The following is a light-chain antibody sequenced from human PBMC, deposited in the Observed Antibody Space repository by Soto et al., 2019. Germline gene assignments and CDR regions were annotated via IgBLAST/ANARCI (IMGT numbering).Light chain of an antibody. CDR2: DVS. CDR1: SSDVGGYNY. V-gene: IGLV2-11*01. CDR3: CSYAGSHSWV. Sequence: QSALTQPRTVSGSPGQSVTISCTGTSSDVGGYNYVSWYQQHPGKAPTLMIFDVSKWPSGVPDRFSGSKSGNTASLTISGLQAEDEADYYCCSYAGSHSWVFGGGTKVTVL. J-gene: IGLJ3*02.